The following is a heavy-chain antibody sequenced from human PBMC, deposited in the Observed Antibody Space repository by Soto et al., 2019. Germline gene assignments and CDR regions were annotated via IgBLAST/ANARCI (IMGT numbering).Heavy chain of an antibody. CDR2: ISSSSSYI. Sequence: EVQLVESGGGLVKPGGSLRLSCAASGFTFSSYSMNWVRQAPGKGLEWVSSISSSSSYIYYADSVKGRFTISRDNAKNSLYLQMNSLRAAETAVYYCARVALGYCSGASCYSVWGQGTLVTVSS. D-gene: IGHD2-15*01. CDR3: ARVALGYCSGASCYSV. J-gene: IGHJ4*02. CDR1: GFTFSSYS. V-gene: IGHV3-21*01.